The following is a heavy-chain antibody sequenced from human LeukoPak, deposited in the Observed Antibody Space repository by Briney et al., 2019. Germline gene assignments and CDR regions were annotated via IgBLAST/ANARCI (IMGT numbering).Heavy chain of an antibody. Sequence: SETLSLICTVSGGSFRTYYWSCIRQPPGKGLEWIGYIYYSGSTSYNPSLKSRVTISVDTSKNQFSLKLSSVTAADTAVYYCAREEALGSGSFDYWGQGTLVTVSS. D-gene: IGHD1-26*01. CDR1: GGSFRTYY. CDR3: AREEALGSGSFDY. CDR2: IYYSGST. V-gene: IGHV4-59*13. J-gene: IGHJ4*02.